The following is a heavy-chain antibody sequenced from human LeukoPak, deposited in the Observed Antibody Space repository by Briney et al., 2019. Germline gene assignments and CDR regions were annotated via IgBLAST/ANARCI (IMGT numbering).Heavy chain of an antibody. CDR3: AKRHQTWSGYYTGMVYFQH. Sequence: AGGSLRLSCAASGFTFSSYGMSWVRQAPGKGLEWVSGISGSGGSTYYADSVKGRFTISRDNSKNTLYLQMNSLRAEDTAVYYCAKRHQTWSGYYTGMVYFQHWGQGTLVTVSS. CDR1: GFTFSSYG. V-gene: IGHV3-23*01. CDR2: ISGSGGST. J-gene: IGHJ1*01. D-gene: IGHD3-3*01.